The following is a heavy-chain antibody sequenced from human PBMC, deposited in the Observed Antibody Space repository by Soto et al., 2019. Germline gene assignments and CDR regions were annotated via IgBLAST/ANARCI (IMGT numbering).Heavy chain of an antibody. V-gene: IGHV1-18*01. CDR3: ARDPDGSGSYGPIDY. CDR1: GYTFTSYG. Sequence: GASVKVSCKASGYTFTSYGISWVRQAPGQGLEWMGWISAYNGNTNYAQKLQGRVTMTTDTSTSTAYMELRSLRSDDTAVYYCARDPDGSGSYGPIDYWGQGTLVTVSS. J-gene: IGHJ4*02. D-gene: IGHD3-10*01. CDR2: ISAYNGNT.